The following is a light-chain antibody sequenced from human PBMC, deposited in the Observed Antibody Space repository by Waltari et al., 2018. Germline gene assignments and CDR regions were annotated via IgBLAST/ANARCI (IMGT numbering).Light chain of an antibody. CDR2: GAS. J-gene: IGKJ3*01. Sequence: EIVVTQSPATLSASPGERATLSCRASQNVKNNVAWYQQKPGQAPRLVIYGASTGATGVPARFSGGGSGTEFTLTISSVQSEDFAVYYCQQYTYWPFTFGPGPQVGIK. CDR1: QNVKNN. V-gene: IGKV3-15*01. CDR3: QQYTYWPFT.